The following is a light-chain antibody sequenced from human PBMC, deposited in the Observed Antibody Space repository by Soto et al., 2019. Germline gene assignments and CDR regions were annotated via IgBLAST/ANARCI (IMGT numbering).Light chain of an antibody. CDR3: QQYDNSPWT. CDR1: QSVSSSY. V-gene: IGKV3-20*01. J-gene: IGKJ1*01. Sequence: EIVLTQSPGTLSLSPGERATLSCRASQSVSSSYLAWYQQKPGQAPRLLIYGASSRATGIPDRFSGSGSGTGFTLTISRLEPEDFAVYHCQQYDNSPWTFGQGTKVEIK. CDR2: GAS.